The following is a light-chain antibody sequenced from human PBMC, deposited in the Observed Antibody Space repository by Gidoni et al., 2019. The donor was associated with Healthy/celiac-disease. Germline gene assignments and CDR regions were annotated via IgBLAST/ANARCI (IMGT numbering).Light chain of an antibody. V-gene: IGKV3-20*01. CDR2: GAS. Sequence: EIVLKQSPGTRSLSPGERATLSCKARQSVSSSYLAWYQQQPGQAPRLLLYGASSRATGIPDRFSGSGSGTDFTLTISRLEPEDFAVYYCQQYGSSLWPFGQGTKVEIK. J-gene: IGKJ1*01. CDR1: QSVSSSY. CDR3: QQYGSSLWP.